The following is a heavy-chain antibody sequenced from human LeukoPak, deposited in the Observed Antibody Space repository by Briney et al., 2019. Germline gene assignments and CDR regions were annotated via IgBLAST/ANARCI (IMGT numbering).Heavy chain of an antibody. CDR1: GFTFSSYS. Sequence: GGSLRLSCAASGFTFSSYSMNWVRQAPGKGLEWVSFISSSSSYIYYADSMKGRFTISRDNAKNSLYLQMNSLRAEDTAVYYCAKDGKRIVATYFDYWGQGTLVTVSS. J-gene: IGHJ4*02. D-gene: IGHD5-12*01. V-gene: IGHV3-21*01. CDR3: AKDGKRIVATYFDY. CDR2: ISSSSSYI.